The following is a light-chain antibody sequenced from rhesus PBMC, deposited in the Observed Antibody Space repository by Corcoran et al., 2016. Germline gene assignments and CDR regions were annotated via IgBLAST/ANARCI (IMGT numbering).Light chain of an antibody. V-gene: IGKV1-37*01. CDR3: QQYNSAPHS. J-gene: IGKJ2*01. CDR1: QGISSY. Sequence: DIQMTQSPSSLSASVGDTVTITCRASQGISSYLAWYQQKPGKAPKPLIYYASNLESGVPSRFSGSGSGKEFTLTISSLQPEDFATYYCQQYNSAPHSFGQGTKVEIK. CDR2: YAS.